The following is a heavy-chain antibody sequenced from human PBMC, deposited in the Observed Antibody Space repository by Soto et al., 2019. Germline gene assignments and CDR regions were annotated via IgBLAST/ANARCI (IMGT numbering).Heavy chain of an antibody. Sequence: QVQLVDSGGGVVQPGRSLRLSCAASGFTFTTYGMHWVRRAPGKGLEWVAVISYDGSHAYYADSVKGRFTISRDNSKNTLYLKINSLRAGDPAVYCCGKERPYRVASAFDYWARGTLVPVPS. CDR3: GKERPYRVASAFDY. J-gene: IGHJ4*02. V-gene: IGHV3-30*18. D-gene: IGHD3-16*02. CDR1: GFTFTTYG. CDR2: ISYDGSHA.